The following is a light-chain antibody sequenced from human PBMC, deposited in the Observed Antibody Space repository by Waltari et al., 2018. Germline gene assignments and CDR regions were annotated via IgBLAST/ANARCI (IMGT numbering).Light chain of an antibody. CDR3: QQLDTYPRT. Sequence: IQLTQSPSTLSASVGDRVTITCRASQGISNFLAWYQPKPGKAPEVLIFAASTLRTGVPSRFSGRGSGTDFTLTISSLQPEDFATYFCQQLDTYPRTFGQGTKVEIK. J-gene: IGKJ1*01. CDR2: AAS. V-gene: IGKV1-9*01. CDR1: QGISNF.